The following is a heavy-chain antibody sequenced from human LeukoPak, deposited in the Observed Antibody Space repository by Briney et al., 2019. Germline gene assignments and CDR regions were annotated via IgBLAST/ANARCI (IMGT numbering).Heavy chain of an antibody. CDR1: GFTFSSYG. J-gene: IGHJ4*02. CDR2: IRYDGSNK. D-gene: IGHD1-26*01. CDR3: AKVSGGYNLPGAFDY. Sequence: GGSLRLSCAASGFTFSSYGMHWVRQAPGKGLEWVAFIRYDGSNKYYADSVKGRFTISRDNSKNTLYLQMNSLRAEDTAVYYCAKVSGGYNLPGAFDYWGQGTLVTVSS. V-gene: IGHV3-30*02.